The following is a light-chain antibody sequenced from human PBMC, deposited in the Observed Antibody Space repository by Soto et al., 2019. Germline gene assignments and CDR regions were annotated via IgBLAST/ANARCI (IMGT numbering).Light chain of an antibody. CDR1: QGISSY. V-gene: IGKV1-9*01. Sequence: DIQLTQSPSFLSASVGDRVTITCRASQGISSYLAWYQQKPRKAPKLLIYAASTLQSGVPSRFSGSGSGTEFTLTISSLQPEDFATYYCQQLNSYPRTFGQGTKVEIK. CDR2: AAS. J-gene: IGKJ1*01. CDR3: QQLNSYPRT.